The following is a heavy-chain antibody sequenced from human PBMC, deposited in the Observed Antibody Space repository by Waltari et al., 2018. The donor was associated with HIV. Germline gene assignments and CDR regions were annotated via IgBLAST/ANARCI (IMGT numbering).Heavy chain of an antibody. J-gene: IGHJ4*02. CDR1: GFPFRSHS. CDR3: ARAQWELLEYFDY. Sequence: QVQPVESGGGVAQPGRVTRLSCAAPGFPFRSHSLSGVRQAPGKGVEWVAVIWYDGSNKNYADSVKVRFTISRDNSKNTLYLQMNSLRAEDTAVYYCARAQWELLEYFDYWGQGTLVTVSS. V-gene: IGHV3-33*01. CDR2: IWYDGSNK. D-gene: IGHD1-26*01.